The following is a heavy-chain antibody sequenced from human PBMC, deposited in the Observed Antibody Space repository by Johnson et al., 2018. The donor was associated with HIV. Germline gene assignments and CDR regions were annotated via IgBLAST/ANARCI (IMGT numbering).Heavy chain of an antibody. CDR3: GMSRVEDAAFDI. J-gene: IGHJ3*02. CDR1: GFTFSDYA. CDR2: ISYDGSNK. V-gene: IGHV3-30*04. Sequence: QVQLVESGGGVVQPGRSLRLSCAASGFTFSDYAMHWVRQAPGKGLEWVAVISYDGSNKYYADSVKGRFTIPRDNSKNTQYLQMNSLRAEDTAVFYCGMSRVEDAAFDIWGQGTMVTVSS. D-gene: IGHD5/OR15-5a*01.